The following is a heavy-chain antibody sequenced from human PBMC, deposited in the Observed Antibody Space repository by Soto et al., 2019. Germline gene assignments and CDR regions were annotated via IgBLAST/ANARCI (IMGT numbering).Heavy chain of an antibody. CDR2: INVNGGNT. D-gene: IGHD3-22*01. J-gene: IGHJ4*02. V-gene: IGHV1-18*01. CDR3: ASPYYYDSSGYYFFDY. CDR1: GYIFTNYG. Sequence: ASVKVSCKTSGYIFTNYGISWVRQAPEQGLEWMGWINVNGGNTNYAQNLQGRVILTTDTSTSTAYMELWSLTSDDTAVYYCASPYYYDSSGYYFFDYWGQGTLVTVSS.